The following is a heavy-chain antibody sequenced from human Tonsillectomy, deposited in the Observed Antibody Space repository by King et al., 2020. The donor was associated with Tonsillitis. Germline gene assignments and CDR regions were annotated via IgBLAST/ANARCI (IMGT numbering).Heavy chain of an antibody. V-gene: IGHV4-34*01. CDR1: DGSFSSYW. D-gene: IGHD2-15*01. J-gene: IGHJ5*02. Sequence: VQLQQWGAGLLKPSETLSLSCAVYDGSFSSYWWTWIRQAPGKGLEWIGEIKDDGRTNYNSSLKSRVTMSVDTSKNQFSLELRSVTAADTAVYYCARGLQITVGYALDPWGQGTQVTVSS. CDR3: ARGLQITVGYALDP. CDR2: IKDDGRT.